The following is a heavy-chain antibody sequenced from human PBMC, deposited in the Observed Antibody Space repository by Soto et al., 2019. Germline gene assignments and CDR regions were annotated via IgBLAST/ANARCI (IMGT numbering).Heavy chain of an antibody. CDR1: GFTFTRYW. CDR3: SREIKQWLVDVRYFDY. J-gene: IGHJ4*02. D-gene: IGHD6-19*01. Sequence: PGGSLRLSCAASGFTFTRYWLAWVRQAPGKGMEWVANIKEDGSEKYYVDSVKGRFTTSRDNSKNTLYLQMNSLRAEDTAVYYCSREIKQWLVDVRYFDYWGQGTLVTVSS. V-gene: IGHV3-7*01. CDR2: IKEDGSEK.